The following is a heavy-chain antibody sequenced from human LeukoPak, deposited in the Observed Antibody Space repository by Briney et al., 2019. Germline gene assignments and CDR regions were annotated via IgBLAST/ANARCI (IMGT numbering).Heavy chain of an antibody. D-gene: IGHD3-10*01. CDR3: ARGALLWFGD. CDR2: IRSSGSPI. CDR1: GFTLDNYE. J-gene: IGHJ4*02. V-gene: IGHV3-48*03. Sequence: PGGSLRLSCTASGFTLDNYEMNWVRQAPGKGLEWVSYIRSSGSPIYYADSVKSRFTISRDNAKNSLYLQMNSLRAEDTAVYFCARGALLWFGDRGQGTLVTVSS.